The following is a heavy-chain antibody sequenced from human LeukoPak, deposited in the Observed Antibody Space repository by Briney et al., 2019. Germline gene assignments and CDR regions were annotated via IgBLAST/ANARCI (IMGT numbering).Heavy chain of an antibody. D-gene: IGHD2-21*02. J-gene: IGHJ5*02. V-gene: IGHV1-8*01. Sequence: ASVKVSCKASGYTFTSYDINWVRQATGQGLEWMGWMNPNSGNTGYAQKFQGRVTMTRNTSISTAYMELSSLRSEDTAVYYCAGVSHIVVVTAIHNWFDPWGQGTLVTVSS. CDR3: AGVSHIVVVTAIHNWFDP. CDR1: GYTFTSYD. CDR2: MNPNSGNT.